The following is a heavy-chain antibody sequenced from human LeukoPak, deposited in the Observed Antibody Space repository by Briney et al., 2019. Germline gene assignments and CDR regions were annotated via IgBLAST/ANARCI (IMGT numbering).Heavy chain of an antibody. CDR2: ISGSGGST. CDR1: GFTFSSYA. V-gene: IGHV3-23*01. CDR3: AKKGGSGWLVDY. J-gene: IGHJ4*02. Sequence: GASLRLSCAASGFTFSSYAMSWVRQAPGKGLEWVSAISGSGGSTYYADSVKGRFTISRDNSKSTLYLQMNSLRAEDTAVYYCAKKGGSGWLVDYWGQGTLVTVSS. D-gene: IGHD6-19*01.